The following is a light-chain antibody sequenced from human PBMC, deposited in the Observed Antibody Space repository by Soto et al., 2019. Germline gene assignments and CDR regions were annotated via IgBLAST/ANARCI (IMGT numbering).Light chain of an antibody. J-gene: IGLJ2*01. CDR1: SSDVGSYNL. CDR3: CSYAGDYRVV. CDR2: EGS. V-gene: IGLV2-23*01. Sequence: QSALTQPASVSASPGQSITISCTGTSSDVGSYNLVSWYQQYPGKAPKLMIYEGSKRPSGVSNRFSGSKSGNTASLTISGLQAEDEADYYCCSYAGDYRVVFGGGTKLTVL.